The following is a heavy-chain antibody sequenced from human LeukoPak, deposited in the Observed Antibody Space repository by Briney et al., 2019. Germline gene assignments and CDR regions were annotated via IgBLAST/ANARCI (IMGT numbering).Heavy chain of an antibody. CDR3: ARGTYRSDRFDP. D-gene: IGHD1-14*01. V-gene: IGHV4-38-2*02. J-gene: IGHJ5*02. CDR1: GYSISSGYY. CDR2: IYHSGST. Sequence: SETLSLTCTVSGYSISSGYYWGWIRQPPGKGLEWIGSIYHSGSTYYNPSLKSRVTISVDTSKNQFSLKLSSVTAADTAVYYCARGTYRSDRFDPWGQGTLVTVSS.